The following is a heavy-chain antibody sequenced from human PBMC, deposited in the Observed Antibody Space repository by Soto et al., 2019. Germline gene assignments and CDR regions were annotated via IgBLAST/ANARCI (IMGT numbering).Heavy chain of an antibody. CDR1: VDSIISSDFY. CDR3: ARHSLAIRKNNWFEP. CDR2: IFYLGSS. Sequence: PSETLSLTCTFSVDSIISSDFYWGWFRQPPGKGLEWIGSIFYLGSSYYNPSLKSRVTMSVDTSKNQFSLRLRSVTAADTALYFCARHSLAIRKNNWFEPWGQGSMVTVSS. D-gene: IGHD3-3*02. J-gene: IGHJ5*02. V-gene: IGHV4-39*01.